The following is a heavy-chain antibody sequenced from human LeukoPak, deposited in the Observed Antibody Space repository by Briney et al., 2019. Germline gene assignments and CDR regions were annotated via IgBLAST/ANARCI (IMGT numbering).Heavy chain of an antibody. CDR1: GYTFTGYY. Sequence: ASVKVSCKASGYTFTGYYMHWVRQAPGQGLEWMGIINPSGGSTSYAQKFQGRVTMTRDMSTSTVYMELSSLRSEDTAVYYCARSYSSGCVDYWGQGTLVTVSS. J-gene: IGHJ4*02. CDR3: ARSYSSGCVDY. CDR2: INPSGGST. D-gene: IGHD6-19*01. V-gene: IGHV1-46*01.